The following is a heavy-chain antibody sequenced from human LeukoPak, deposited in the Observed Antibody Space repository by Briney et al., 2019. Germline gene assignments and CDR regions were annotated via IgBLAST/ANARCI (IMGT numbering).Heavy chain of an antibody. D-gene: IGHD2-2*01. CDR3: ARDRIVRTRLGGMDV. CDR2: ISAYNGNT. J-gene: IGHJ6*02. Sequence: ASVKVSCKASGYTFTSYGISWVRQAPGQGLEWMGWISAYNGNTNYAQKLQGRVTMTTDTSTSTAYMELRSLRSDDTAVYYCARDRIVRTRLGGMDVWGQGTTVTVSS. V-gene: IGHV1-18*01. CDR1: GYTFTSYG.